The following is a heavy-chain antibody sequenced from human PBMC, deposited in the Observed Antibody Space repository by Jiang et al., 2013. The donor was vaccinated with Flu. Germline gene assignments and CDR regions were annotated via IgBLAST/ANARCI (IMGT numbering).Heavy chain of an antibody. CDR3: AKEEYYDSGGYYSDYFDY. CDR1: GVTFSNFA. D-gene: IGHD3-22*01. Sequence: QLLESGGGLVQPGGSLRLSCAASGVTFSNFAMNWVRQAPGKGLEWVSAITGSGNSTFYADSVKGRFTISRDNSKNTVFLQMNSLRAEDTAVYYCAKEEYYDSGGYYSDYFDYWGQGTLVTVSS. V-gene: IGHV3-23*01. CDR2: ITGSGNST. J-gene: IGHJ4*02.